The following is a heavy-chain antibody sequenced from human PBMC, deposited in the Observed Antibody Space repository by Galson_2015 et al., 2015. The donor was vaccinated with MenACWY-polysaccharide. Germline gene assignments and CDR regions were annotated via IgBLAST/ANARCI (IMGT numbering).Heavy chain of an antibody. J-gene: IGHJ3*01. Sequence: SLRLSCAASGLSFSGSGMHWVRQAPGKGLEWVAVIQYDGSNKVYVDSVKGRFTISRDNSKNILFLEMNSLRAEDTAVYYCAREGSRIAFHALDVWGRGTMVTVSS. CDR1: GLSFSGSG. CDR2: IQYDGSNK. V-gene: IGHV3-33*01. CDR3: AREGSRIAFHALDV. D-gene: IGHD2-15*01.